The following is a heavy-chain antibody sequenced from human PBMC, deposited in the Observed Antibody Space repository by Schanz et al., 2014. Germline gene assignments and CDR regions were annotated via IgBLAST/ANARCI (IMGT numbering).Heavy chain of an antibody. CDR2: ISSSSSTR. V-gene: IGHV3-48*01. J-gene: IGHJ3*01. Sequence: EVQLVESGGGLVQPGGSLRLSCAASGITFSSHSFNWVRQAPGKGLEWVSYISSSSSTRYYADSVKGRFTISRDNAKNSLFLQMNSLETEDTAVYYCTTDNGHFAFDFWGQGTMVTVSS. CDR3: TTDNGHFAFDF. CDR1: GITFSSHS. D-gene: IGHD2-8*01.